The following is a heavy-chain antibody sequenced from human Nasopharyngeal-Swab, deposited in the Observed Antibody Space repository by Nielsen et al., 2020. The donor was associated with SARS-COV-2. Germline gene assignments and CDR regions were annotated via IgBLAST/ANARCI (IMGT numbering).Heavy chain of an antibody. Sequence: ASVKVSCKVSGYTLTELSMHWVRQAPGKGLEWMGGFDPEDGETIYAQKFQGRVTMTEDTSTDTAYMELSSLRSEDTAVYYCARDPLGYCSSTSCYFDAFDIWGQGTMVTVSS. V-gene: IGHV1-24*01. J-gene: IGHJ3*02. CDR1: GYTLTELS. CDR3: ARDPLGYCSSTSCYFDAFDI. D-gene: IGHD2-2*01. CDR2: FDPEDGET.